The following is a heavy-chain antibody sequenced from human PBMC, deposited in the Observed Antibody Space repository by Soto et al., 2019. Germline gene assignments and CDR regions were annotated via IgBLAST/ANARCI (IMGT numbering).Heavy chain of an antibody. CDR1: GFSLSNTRMG. CDR3: TRIEKGSATYT. CDR2: IFSNDEK. V-gene: IGHV2-26*01. Sequence: QVTLKESGPVLVKPTETLTLTCTVSGFSLSNTRMGVSWIRQPPGKALEWLAHIFSNDEKSYSTSLKSRLTISKDTSKSQVVLSLTNMDPVDTATYYCTRIEKGSATYTWGQGTLVTVSS. J-gene: IGHJ5*02. D-gene: IGHD3-10*01.